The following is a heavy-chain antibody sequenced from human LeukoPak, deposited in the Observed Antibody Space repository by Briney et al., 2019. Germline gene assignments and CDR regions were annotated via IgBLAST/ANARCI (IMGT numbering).Heavy chain of an antibody. CDR3: ARVGCSSPSCYNRGDNWFDP. CDR1: GYSISSGYH. Sequence: KPSETLSLTCTVPGYSISSGYHWGWLRPPPGKGLEWIWNIYHSGGTYYNPSLKSRVTISVDTSKNQFSLKLNSVTAADTAVFYCARVGCSSPSCYNRGDNWFDPWGQGTLVTVSS. J-gene: IGHJ5*02. V-gene: IGHV4-38-2*02. D-gene: IGHD2-2*02. CDR2: IYHSGGT.